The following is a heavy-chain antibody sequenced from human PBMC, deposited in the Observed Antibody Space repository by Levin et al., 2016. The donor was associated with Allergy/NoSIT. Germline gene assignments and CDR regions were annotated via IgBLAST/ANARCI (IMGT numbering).Heavy chain of an antibody. J-gene: IGHJ4*02. CDR2: IYYSGST. V-gene: IGHV4-31*03. Sequence: SETLSLTCTVSGGSVSSGSYYWSWIRQPPGKGLEWIGYIYYSGSTYYNPSLKSRVTISVDTSKNQFSLKLSSVTAADTAVYYCARGHSSSSLDYWGQGTLVTVSS. CDR1: GGSVSSGSYY. D-gene: IGHD6-6*01. CDR3: ARGHSSSSLDY.